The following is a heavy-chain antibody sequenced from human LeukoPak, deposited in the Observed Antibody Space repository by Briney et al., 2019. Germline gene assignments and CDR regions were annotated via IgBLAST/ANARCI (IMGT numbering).Heavy chain of an antibody. CDR3: ARASPEDAFDI. CDR2: ISSSGSTI. V-gene: IGHV3-11*01. CDR1: GFTFSDYY. J-gene: IGHJ3*02. Sequence: GGSLRLSCAASGFTFSDYYMSWIRQAPGKGLEWVSYISSSGSTIYYADSVKGRFTISRDNAKNLLYLQMNSLRAEDTAVYYCARASPEDAFDIWGQGTMVTVSS.